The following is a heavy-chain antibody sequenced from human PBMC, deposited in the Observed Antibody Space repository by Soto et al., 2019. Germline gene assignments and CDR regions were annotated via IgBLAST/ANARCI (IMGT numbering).Heavy chain of an antibody. Sequence: GGSLRLSCAASGFTFSSYAMSWVRQAPGKGLEWVSAISGSGGSTYYADSVKGLFTISRDNSKNTLYLQMNSLRAEDTAVYYCAKPIPRTLGILGPYYFDYWGQGTLVTVSS. CDR2: ISGSGGST. CDR1: GFTFSSYA. J-gene: IGHJ4*02. V-gene: IGHV3-23*01. CDR3: AKPIPRTLGILGPYYFDY. D-gene: IGHD7-27*01.